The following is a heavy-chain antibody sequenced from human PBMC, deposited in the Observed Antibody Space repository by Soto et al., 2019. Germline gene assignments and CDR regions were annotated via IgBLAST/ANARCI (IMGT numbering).Heavy chain of an antibody. CDR3: ARDYYSSGSYYLRLWFDP. CDR1: GGTFSSYA. D-gene: IGHD3-10*01. V-gene: IGHV1-18*01. J-gene: IGHJ5*02. CDR2: ISAYNGNT. Sequence: ASVKASSKASGGTFSSYAISWVRQAPGQGLEWMGWISAYNGNTNYAQKLQGRVTMTTDTSTNTAYMELRSLRSDDTAVYYCARDYYSSGSYYLRLWFDPWGQGTLVTLPS.